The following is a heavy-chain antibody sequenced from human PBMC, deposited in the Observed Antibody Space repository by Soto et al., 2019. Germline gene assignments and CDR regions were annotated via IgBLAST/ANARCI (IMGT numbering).Heavy chain of an antibody. D-gene: IGHD2-21*01. CDR1: GYTFTTCY. CDR2: INPGDGST. Sequence: QVQLVQSGAEVKRPGASVSISCTTSGYTFTTCYMHWLRQAPGQGLEWLGFINPGDGSTTYAQRFQDRVTVTRDTSTSTVYMNLTSLTSDDTPIYLCARETSDFDHWGKGTQVTVSS. CDR3: ARETSDFDH. J-gene: IGHJ5*02. V-gene: IGHV1-46*01.